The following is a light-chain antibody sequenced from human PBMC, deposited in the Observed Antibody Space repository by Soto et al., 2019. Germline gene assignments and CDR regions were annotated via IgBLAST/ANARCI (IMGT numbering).Light chain of an antibody. J-gene: IGKJ5*01. CDR1: QSVSSSY. CDR2: GAS. Sequence: EIVLTQSPGTLSLSPGERATLSCRASQSVSSSYLAWYQQKPGQAPRLLIYGASSRPTGIPDRFSGSGSGTDFTLTISSLEPEDFAAYYCQQRSNWPPVTFGQGTRLEIK. CDR3: QQRSNWPPVT. V-gene: IGKV3D-20*02.